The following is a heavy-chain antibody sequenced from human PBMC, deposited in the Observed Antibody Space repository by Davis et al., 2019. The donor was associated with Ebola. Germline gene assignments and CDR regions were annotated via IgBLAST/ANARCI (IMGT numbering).Heavy chain of an antibody. Sequence: PGGSLRLSCAASGYTFSAYSINWVRQTPGMGLEWVSYISGSGNTIEYADSVKGRFTISRDNAKNSVYLQMDSLRVEDTAVYYCARGPPGRSWFDSWGQGTLVTVSS. CDR1: GYTFSAYS. CDR2: ISGSGNTI. V-gene: IGHV3-48*04. J-gene: IGHJ5*01. CDR3: ARGPPGRSWFDS.